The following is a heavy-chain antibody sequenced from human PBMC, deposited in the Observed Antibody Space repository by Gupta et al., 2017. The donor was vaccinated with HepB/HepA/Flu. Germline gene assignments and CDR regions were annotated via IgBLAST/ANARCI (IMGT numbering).Heavy chain of an antibody. Sequence: QLQLQESGPGLMKSSETLSLTCTVSGVYISSTNYYWGWIRQAPGKGLEWIGSVYFTGTTYYSPSLKSRATVSLDTSKSQVSLKLSYVTAADTAVYYWARHLGRQYFDYWGQGTPVTVSS. V-gene: IGHV4-39*01. CDR2: VYFTGTT. D-gene: IGHD1-26*01. J-gene: IGHJ4*02. CDR3: ARHLGRQYFDY. CDR1: GVYISSTNYY.